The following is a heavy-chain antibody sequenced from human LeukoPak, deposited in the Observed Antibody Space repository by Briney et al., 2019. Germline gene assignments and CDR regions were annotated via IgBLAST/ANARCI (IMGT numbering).Heavy chain of an antibody. J-gene: IGHJ4*02. CDR1: GFTFSSYC. D-gene: IGHD6-19*01. Sequence: GGSLRLSCAASGFTFSSYCMHWVRQAPGKGLEWVAVIWYDGSNKYYADSVKGRFTISRDNSKNTLYLQMNSLRAEDTAVYYGARDHSSGWYSDYFDYWGQGTLVTVSS. CDR2: IWYDGSNK. V-gene: IGHV3-33*01. CDR3: ARDHSSGWYSDYFDY.